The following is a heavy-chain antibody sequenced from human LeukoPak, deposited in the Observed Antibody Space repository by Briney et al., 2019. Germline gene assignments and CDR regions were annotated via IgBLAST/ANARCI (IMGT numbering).Heavy chain of an antibody. Sequence: PSGTLSLTCAVSGGSILSTNWWSWVRQPPGKGLEWIGVVHLDGATNYNPSVEGRVTMSIDKSKNHLSLEVISVTAADTAMYYCTRESGAFSPFGFWGQGTLVTVSS. CDR3: TRESGAFSPFGF. V-gene: IGHV4-4*02. CDR1: GGSILSTNW. J-gene: IGHJ4*02. D-gene: IGHD1-26*01. CDR2: VHLDGAT.